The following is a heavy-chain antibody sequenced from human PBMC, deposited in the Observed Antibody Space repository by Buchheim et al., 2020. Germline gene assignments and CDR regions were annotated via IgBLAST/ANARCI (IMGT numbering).Heavy chain of an antibody. D-gene: IGHD3-22*01. CDR3: ARAMTYYDSSGYNFVRGHAFDI. Sequence: QVQLQQSGPGLVKPSQTLSLTCAISGDSVTSNSGTWNWIRRSPSRGLEWLGWTYYRSKWYNDYAESVQSRITINPDTSKNQFSLQLNSVTPEDTAVYYCARAMTYYDSSGYNFVRGHAFDIWGQGT. CDR1: GDSVTSNSGT. V-gene: IGHV6-1*01. CDR2: TYYRSKWYN. J-gene: IGHJ3*02.